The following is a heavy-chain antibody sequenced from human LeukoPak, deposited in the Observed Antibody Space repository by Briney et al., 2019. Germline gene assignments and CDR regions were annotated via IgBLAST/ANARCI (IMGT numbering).Heavy chain of an antibody. CDR3: AYGSGSSPYYFDY. J-gene: IGHJ4*02. V-gene: IGHV1-46*01. CDR2: INPSGGST. D-gene: IGHD3-10*01. CDR1: GYTFTSYY. Sequence: ASVKVSCKXSGYTFTSYYMHWVRQSPGQGLEWMGIINPSGGSTSYAQKFQGRVTMTRDTSTSTVYMELSSLRSEDTAVYYSAYGSGSSPYYFDYWGQGTLVTVSS.